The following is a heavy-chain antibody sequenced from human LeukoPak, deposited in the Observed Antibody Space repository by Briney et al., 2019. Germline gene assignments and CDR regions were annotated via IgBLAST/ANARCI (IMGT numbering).Heavy chain of an antibody. D-gene: IGHD3-22*01. CDR2: IIPILGIA. Sequence: SVTVSFKASGGTFSSYAISWVRQAPGQGLEWMGRIIPILGIANYAQKFQGRVTITADKSTSTAYMELSSLRSEDTAVYYCATSYYYDSSGVIFDYWGQGTLVTVSS. CDR1: GGTFSSYA. V-gene: IGHV1-69*04. CDR3: ATSYYYDSSGVIFDY. J-gene: IGHJ4*02.